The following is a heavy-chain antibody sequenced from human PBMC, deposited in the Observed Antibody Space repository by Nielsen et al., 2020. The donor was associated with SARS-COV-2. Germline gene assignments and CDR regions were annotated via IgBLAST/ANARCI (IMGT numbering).Heavy chain of an antibody. V-gene: IGHV4-39*01. J-gene: IGHJ4*02. CDR1: GGSISSSSYY. D-gene: IGHD6-13*01. CDR3: ARGRYSSSWYRPMSAFDY. Sequence: SETLSLTCTVSGGSISSSSYYWGWIRQPPGKGLEWIGSIYYSGSTYYNPSLKSRVTISVDTSKNQFSLKLSSVTAADTAVYYCARGRYSSSWYRPMSAFDYWGQGTLVTVSS. CDR2: IYYSGST.